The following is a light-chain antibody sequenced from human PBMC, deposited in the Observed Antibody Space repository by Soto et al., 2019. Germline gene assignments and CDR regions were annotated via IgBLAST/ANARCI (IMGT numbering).Light chain of an antibody. V-gene: IGKV3-11*01. Sequence: EIVLTQSPATLSLSPGERATLSCRASQSINNYLAWYQQKPGQAPRLLIYDASNRATDIPARFTGSGSGTXXXXXXXXXXXXXXXVYYCQQRXNWPPTFGQGTKLEI. CDR2: DAS. J-gene: IGKJ2*01. CDR1: QSINNY. CDR3: QQRXNWPPT.